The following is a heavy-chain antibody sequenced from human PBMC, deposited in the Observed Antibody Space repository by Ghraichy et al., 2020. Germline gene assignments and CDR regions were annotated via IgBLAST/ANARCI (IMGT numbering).Heavy chain of an antibody. Sequence: ASVKVSCKASGCTFTSYAMHWVRQAPGQRLEWMGWINAGKGNTKYLQKFQGRVTITRDTSASTAYMELSSLRSEDTAVYYCARGPSRGWFDPWGQGTLVTVSS. J-gene: IGHJ5*02. CDR1: GCTFTSYA. CDR3: ARGPSRGWFDP. D-gene: IGHD3-10*01. V-gene: IGHV1-3*01. CDR2: INAGKGNT.